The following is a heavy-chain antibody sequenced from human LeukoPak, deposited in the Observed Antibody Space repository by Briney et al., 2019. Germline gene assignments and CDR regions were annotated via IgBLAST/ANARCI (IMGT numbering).Heavy chain of an antibody. CDR2: IYHTGSV. CDR1: GFTFSNYG. Sequence: GSLRLSCAASGFTFSNYGLSWVRQAPGKGLEWIGEIYHTGSVNYNLSLESRVTISRDRSKNQFSLMLRSVTAADTAVYYCARHYDLWSGYNYWGQGLLVTVSS. J-gene: IGHJ4*02. D-gene: IGHD3-3*01. V-gene: IGHV4-4*02. CDR3: ARHYDLWSGYNY.